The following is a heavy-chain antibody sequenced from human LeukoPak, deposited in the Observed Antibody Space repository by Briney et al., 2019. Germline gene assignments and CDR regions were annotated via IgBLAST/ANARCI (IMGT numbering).Heavy chain of an antibody. J-gene: IGHJ4*02. V-gene: IGHV4-59*12. CDR1: GGPISSYY. Sequence: PSETLSLTCTVSGGPISSYYWSWIRQPPGKGLEWIGYIFHSGSTYYNPSLKSRVTISVDRSKNQFSLKLSSVTAADTAVYYCARNLRRPLSFLDYWGQGTLVTVSS. CDR3: ARNLRRPLSFLDY. CDR2: IFHSGST.